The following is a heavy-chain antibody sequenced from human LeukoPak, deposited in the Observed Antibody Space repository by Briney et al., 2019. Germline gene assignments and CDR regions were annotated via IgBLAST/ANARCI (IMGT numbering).Heavy chain of an antibody. Sequence: GGSLRLSCAASGLTFSNYGMHWVRQAPGKGLEWVAAIWYDGSNKYYGDSVKGRFTISRDNSKNTLYLQMNSLRAEDTAVYYCARGQSQRLVNWLDPWGQGTLVTVSS. D-gene: IGHD6-13*01. CDR2: IWYDGSNK. CDR1: GLTFSNYG. V-gene: IGHV3-33*01. CDR3: ARGQSQRLVNWLDP. J-gene: IGHJ5*02.